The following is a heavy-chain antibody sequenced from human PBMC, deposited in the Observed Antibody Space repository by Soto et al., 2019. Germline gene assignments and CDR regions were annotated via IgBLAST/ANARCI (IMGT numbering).Heavy chain of an antibody. CDR1: GFTFSSYA. CDR2: ISGSGGST. J-gene: IGHJ3*02. CDR3: AKYNQESDYIWGSYRYTPFGAFDI. D-gene: IGHD3-16*02. Sequence: GGSLRLSCAASGFTFSSYAMSWVRQAPGKGLEWVSAISGSGGSTYYADSVKGRFTISRDNSKNTLYLQMNSLRAEDTAVYYCAKYNQESDYIWGSYRYTPFGAFDIWGQGTMVTVSS. V-gene: IGHV3-23*01.